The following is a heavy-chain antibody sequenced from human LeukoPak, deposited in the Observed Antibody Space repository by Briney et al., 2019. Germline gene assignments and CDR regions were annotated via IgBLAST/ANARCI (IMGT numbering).Heavy chain of an antibody. V-gene: IGHV3-43*02. Sequence: GGSLRLSCGASGFXFRDFSIHWVRQVPGQGLEWLSLVSGDGDTTHYADSLKGRFTISRDNNKNSVFPHMNSLRIEGTAFYYCAKGNNSLSYNFDYWGQGALVTVSS. CDR1: GFXFRDFS. CDR2: VSGDGDTT. CDR3: AKGNNSLSYNFDY. J-gene: IGHJ4*02. D-gene: IGHD2/OR15-2a*01.